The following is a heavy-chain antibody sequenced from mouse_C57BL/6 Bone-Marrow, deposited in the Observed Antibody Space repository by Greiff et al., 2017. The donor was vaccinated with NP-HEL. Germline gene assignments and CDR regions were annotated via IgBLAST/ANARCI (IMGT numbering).Heavy chain of an antibody. J-gene: IGHJ4*01. CDR1: GYTFTSYW. CDR3: TNYYGSSYVYAMDY. CDR2: IYPGNSDT. D-gene: IGHD1-1*01. Sequence: EVQLQQSGPVLARPGASVKMSCKPSGYTFTSYWMHWVKQRPGQGLEWIGAIYPGNSDTSYNQKFKGKAKLTAVTSASTAYMELSSLTNEDSAVYYCTNYYGSSYVYAMDYWGQGTSVTVSS. V-gene: IGHV1-5*01.